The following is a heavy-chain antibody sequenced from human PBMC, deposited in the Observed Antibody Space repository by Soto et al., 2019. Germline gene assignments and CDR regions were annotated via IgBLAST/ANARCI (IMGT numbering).Heavy chain of an antibody. CDR2: IYNSGST. Sequence: QVQLQESGPGLVKPSETLSLTCTVSGASITIHYWSWIRQPPGKGLEWIGYIYNSGSTKYNPSLKSRVAISVDTPKNQFSLKLSFVTAADTAVYYCARGPSDYYSTSSMDIWGQGTVVTVSS. J-gene: IGHJ3*02. D-gene: IGHD6-6*01. CDR1: GASITIHY. V-gene: IGHV4-59*11. CDR3: ARGPSDYYSTSSMDI.